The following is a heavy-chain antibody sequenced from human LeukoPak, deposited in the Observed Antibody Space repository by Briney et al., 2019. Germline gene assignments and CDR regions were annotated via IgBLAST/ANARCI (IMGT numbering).Heavy chain of an antibody. CDR3: ARVDIVVVPAAKGFDY. CDR2: ISSSSSTI. V-gene: IGHV3-48*01. D-gene: IGHD2-2*03. Sequence: GGSLRLSCAASGFTFSSYSMNWVRQAPGKGLEWVSYISSSSSTIYYADSVKGRFTISRDNAKNSLYLQMNSLRAEDTAVYYCARVDIVVVPAAKGFDYWGQGTLVTVSS. CDR1: GFTFSSYS. J-gene: IGHJ4*02.